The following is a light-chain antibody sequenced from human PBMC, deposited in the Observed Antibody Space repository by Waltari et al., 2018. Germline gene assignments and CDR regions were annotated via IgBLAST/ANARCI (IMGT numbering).Light chain of an antibody. CDR2: GSS. Sequence: EIVLTQSLGTLSLAPGERATLSCRARQTIRGSLAWYQQKPGQAPRLLIYGSSSRAAGIPDRFSGSGSGTDFSLTISRLEPEDFAVYYCQHYVRLPVTFGRGTKVEIK. CDR3: QHYVRLPVT. V-gene: IGKV3-20*01. CDR1: QTIRGS. J-gene: IGKJ1*01.